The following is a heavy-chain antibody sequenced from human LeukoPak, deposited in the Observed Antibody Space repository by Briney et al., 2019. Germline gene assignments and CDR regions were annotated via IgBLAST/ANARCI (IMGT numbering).Heavy chain of an antibody. V-gene: IGHV3-30*04. CDR2: IPYDGSNK. J-gene: IGHJ6*04. CDR1: GFTFSSYA. Sequence: GRSLRLSCAASGFTFSSYAMHWVRQAPGKGLEWVAVIPYDGSNKYYADSVKGRFTISRDNSKNTLYLQMNSLRAEDTAVYYCARVRGDILTGYLNYYYGMDVWGKGTTVTVSS. CDR3: ARVRGDILTGYLNYYYGMDV. D-gene: IGHD3-9*01.